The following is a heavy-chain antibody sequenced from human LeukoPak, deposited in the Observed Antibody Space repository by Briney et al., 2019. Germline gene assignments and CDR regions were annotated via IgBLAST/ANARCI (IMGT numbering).Heavy chain of an antibody. V-gene: IGHV3-30-3*01. CDR2: ISYDGSNK. CDR3: ARDRSGSAFDY. D-gene: IGHD5-12*01. Sequence: TGGSLRLSCAASGFTFSSYAMHWVRQAPGKGLEWVAVISYDGSNKYYADSVKGRFTISRDNSKNTLYLQMNSLRAEDTAVYYCARDRSGSAFDYWGQGTLVTVSS. CDR1: GFTFSSYA. J-gene: IGHJ4*02.